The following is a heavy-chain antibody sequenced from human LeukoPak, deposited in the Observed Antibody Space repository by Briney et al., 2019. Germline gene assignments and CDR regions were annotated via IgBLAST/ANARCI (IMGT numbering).Heavy chain of an antibody. CDR1: GFTFNNYA. CDR2: ISPSGDST. D-gene: IGHD2-2*01. Sequence: GGSLRLSCAASGFTFNNYAMNWVRQAPGKGLEWVSHISPSGDSTYYADSVRGRFTISRDSSKNTLSLQMNSLRAEDTAVYYCAKIPKGGYFDSWGQGTLVTVSS. V-gene: IGHV3-23*01. J-gene: IGHJ4*02. CDR3: AKIPKGGYFDS.